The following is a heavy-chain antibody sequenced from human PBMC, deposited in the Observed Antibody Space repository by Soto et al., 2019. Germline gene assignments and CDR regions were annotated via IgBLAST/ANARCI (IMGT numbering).Heavy chain of an antibody. Sequence: QLGGSLRLSCAASGFTFSSYSMNWVRQTPGKGLEWVSYISSSSSTIYYADSVKDRFTISRDNAKNSLYLQMNSLRDEDTAVYYCARDLGIAVAGTFSGYYYYGMDVWGQGTTVTVSS. V-gene: IGHV3-48*02. D-gene: IGHD6-19*01. CDR2: ISSSSSTI. CDR3: ARDLGIAVAGTFSGYYYYGMDV. J-gene: IGHJ6*02. CDR1: GFTFSSYS.